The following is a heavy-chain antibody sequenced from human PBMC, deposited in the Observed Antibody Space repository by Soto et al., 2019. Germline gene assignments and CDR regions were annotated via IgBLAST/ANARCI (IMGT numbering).Heavy chain of an antibody. CDR2: INSDGSRT. J-gene: IGHJ5*02. CDR3: ARACCNEENWFHP. CDR1: GVTFSGYW. D-gene: IGHD2-2*01. V-gene: IGHV3-74*01. Sequence: EVQLVESGGDLVQPGGSLRLSCAASGVTFSGYWMHWVRQVPGKGLVWVSRINSDGSRTDYADSVKGRFTISRDNAKNTVHLQMSSLSVEDTAVYYCARACCNEENWFHPRGQGTLVTVSS.